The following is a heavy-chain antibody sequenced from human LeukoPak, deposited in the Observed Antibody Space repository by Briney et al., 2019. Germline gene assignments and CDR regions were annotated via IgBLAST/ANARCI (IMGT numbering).Heavy chain of an antibody. Sequence: GGSLRLSCAASGFTVSSNYMSWVRQAPGKGLEWVSVLYSGGNTYYADFVRGRFTISRDNAKNSLSLQMNSLRAEDTAVYYCARDKSYGDSEDFWGQGTLVTVSS. D-gene: IGHD4-17*01. CDR1: GFTVSSNY. CDR3: ARDKSYGDSEDF. J-gene: IGHJ4*02. CDR2: LYSGGNT. V-gene: IGHV3-53*01.